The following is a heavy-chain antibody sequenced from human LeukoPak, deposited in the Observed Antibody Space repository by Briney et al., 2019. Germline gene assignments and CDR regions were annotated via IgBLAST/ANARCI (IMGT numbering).Heavy chain of an antibody. Sequence: SETLSLTCTVCGGSISTSNYYWGWIRQPPGKGLEWIGTIYYGGSTYYNPSLKSRVTISVETSKNQFSLKLSSVTAADTAVYFCAGVRGIISRNWFDPWGHGTLVTVSS. CDR1: GGSISTSNYY. D-gene: IGHD3-10*01. J-gene: IGHJ5*02. V-gene: IGHV4-39*01. CDR3: AGVRGIISRNWFDP. CDR2: IYYGGST.